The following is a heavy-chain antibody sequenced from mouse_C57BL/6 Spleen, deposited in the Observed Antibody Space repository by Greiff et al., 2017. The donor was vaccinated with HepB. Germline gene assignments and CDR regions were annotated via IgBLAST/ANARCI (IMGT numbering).Heavy chain of an antibody. CDR3: ARGGYDGAWFAY. D-gene: IGHD2-2*01. CDR2: ISSGSSTI. J-gene: IGHJ3*01. CDR1: GFTFSDYG. Sequence: EVKLVESGGGLVKPGGSLKLSCAASGFTFSDYGMHWVRQAPEKGLEWVAYISSGSSTIYYADTVKGRFTISRDNAKSTLFLQMTSLRSEDTAMYYCARGGYDGAWFAYWGQGTLVTVSA. V-gene: IGHV5-17*01.